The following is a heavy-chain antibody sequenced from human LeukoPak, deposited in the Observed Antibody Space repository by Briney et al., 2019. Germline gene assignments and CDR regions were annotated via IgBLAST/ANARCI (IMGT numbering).Heavy chain of an antibody. D-gene: IGHD5-18*01. CDR3: ARGAALVTHRYFDY. J-gene: IGHJ4*02. CDR2: IPASGGST. V-gene: IGHV3-23*01. CDR1: GFTFSSNV. Sequence: GGSLRLSCVASGFTFSSNVMIWVRQAPGKGLEWVSSIPASGGSTYYADSVKGRFTISRDNSKNSLYLQMNSLRAEDTAVYYCARGAALVTHRYFDYWGPGTLVTVSS.